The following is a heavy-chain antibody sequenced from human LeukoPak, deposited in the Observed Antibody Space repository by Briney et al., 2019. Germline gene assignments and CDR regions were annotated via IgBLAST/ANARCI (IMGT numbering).Heavy chain of an antibody. V-gene: IGHV3-21*01. D-gene: IGHD3-22*01. CDR1: GFTFSSYS. CDR3: ARDGRYYYDSSDDLYFDY. J-gene: IGHJ4*02. Sequence: GGSLRLSCAASGFTFSSYSMNWVRQAPGKGLEWVSSISSSSSYIYYADSVKGRFTISRDNAKNSLYLQMNSLRAEDTAVYYCARDGRYYYDSSDDLYFDYWGQGTLVTVSS. CDR2: ISSSSSYI.